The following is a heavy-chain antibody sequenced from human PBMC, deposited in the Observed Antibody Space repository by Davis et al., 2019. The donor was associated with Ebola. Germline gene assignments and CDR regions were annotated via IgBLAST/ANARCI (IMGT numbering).Heavy chain of an antibody. CDR3: ARDPMVRGVIDYYGMDV. CDR2: INPNSGGT. V-gene: IGHV1-2*04. J-gene: IGHJ6*02. D-gene: IGHD3-10*01. Sequence: AASVKVSCKASGYTFTGYYMHWVRQAPGQGLEWMGWINPNSGGTNYAQKFQGWVTMTRDTSISTAYMELSRLRSDDTAVYYCARDPMVRGVIDYYGMDVWGQGTTVTVS. CDR1: GYTFTGYY.